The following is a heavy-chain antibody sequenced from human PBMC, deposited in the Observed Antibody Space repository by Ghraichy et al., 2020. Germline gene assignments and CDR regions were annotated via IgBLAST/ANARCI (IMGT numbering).Heavy chain of an antibody. J-gene: IGHJ4*02. CDR3: ARFKSGPLCYFDY. V-gene: IGHV3-74*01. Sequence: GGSLRLSCAASGFTFSSYWMHWVRQPPGKGPVWVSRISTDGSSTTYADSVKGRFTISRDNAKNTLYLQMNSLRAEDTAVYYCARFKSGPLCYFDYWGQGALVTVSS. D-gene: IGHD3-3*01. CDR2: ISTDGSST. CDR1: GFTFSSYW.